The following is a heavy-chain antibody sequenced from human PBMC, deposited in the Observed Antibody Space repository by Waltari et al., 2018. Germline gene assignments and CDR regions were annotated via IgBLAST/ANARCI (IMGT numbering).Heavy chain of an antibody. Sequence: QVQLQESGPGLVKPSETLSLTCAVSGYSISSGYYWVWIRQPPGKGLEWIGSLHHSGSTDYTPSLRSRVTISVDTSKNQFSLKLSSVTAADTAVHYCARAVRCSGGSCESHYMDVWGKGTTVTVSS. D-gene: IGHD2-15*01. V-gene: IGHV4-38-2*01. CDR3: ARAVRCSGGSCESHYMDV. CDR2: LHHSGST. CDR1: GYSISSGYY. J-gene: IGHJ6*03.